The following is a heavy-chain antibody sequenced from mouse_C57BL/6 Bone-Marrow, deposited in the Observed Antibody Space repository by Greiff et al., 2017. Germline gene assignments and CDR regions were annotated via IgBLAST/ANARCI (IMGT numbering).Heavy chain of an antibody. CDR1: GFTFSSYA. V-gene: IGHV5-9-1*02. CDR3: TRDQGLLLFAY. Sequence: EVHLVESGEGLVKPGGSLKLSCAASGFTFSSYAMSWVRQTPEKRLEWVAYISSGGDYIYYADTVKGRFTISRDNARNTLYLQRSSLKSDDTAMYYCTRDQGLLLFAYWGQGTLVTVAA. J-gene: IGHJ3*01. D-gene: IGHD1-1*01. CDR2: ISSGGDYI.